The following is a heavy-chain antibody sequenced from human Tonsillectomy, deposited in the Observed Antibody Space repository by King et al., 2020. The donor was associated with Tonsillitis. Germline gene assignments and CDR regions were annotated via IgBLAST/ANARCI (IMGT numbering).Heavy chain of an antibody. CDR1: GFTFSNYG. V-gene: IGHV3-30*02. CDR3: AKDDSTTWYMDY. J-gene: IGHJ4*02. D-gene: IGHD2/OR15-2a*01. Sequence: VQLVESGGGVVQPGGSLRLSCAASGFTFSNYGMHWVRQAPGKGLEWVTFIRNDGSNKYNADSVKGRFTISRDNSKNTLYLQMNSLRPEDTAVYYCAKDDSTTWYMDYWXXGTLVTVXS. CDR2: IRNDGSNK.